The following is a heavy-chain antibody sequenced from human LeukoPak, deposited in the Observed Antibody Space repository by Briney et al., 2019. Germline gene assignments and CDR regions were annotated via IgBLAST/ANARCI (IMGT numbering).Heavy chain of an antibody. J-gene: IGHJ4*02. CDR3: ARQTGGDYGGGYFDY. Sequence: PSETLSLTCTVSGGSISSSSYYWGWIRQPPGKGLEWIGSIYYSGSTYYNPSLKSRVTISVDTSKNQFSLKLSSVTAADTAAYYCARQTGGDYGGGYFDYWGQGTLVTVSS. CDR1: GGSISSSSYY. D-gene: IGHD2-21*02. CDR2: IYYSGST. V-gene: IGHV4-39*01.